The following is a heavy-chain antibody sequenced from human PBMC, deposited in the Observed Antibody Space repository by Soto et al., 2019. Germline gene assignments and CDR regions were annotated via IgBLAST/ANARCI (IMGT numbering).Heavy chain of an antibody. D-gene: IGHD2-21*02. V-gene: IGHV2-5*02. Sequence: SGPTLVNPTQTLTLTCTFSGFSLSTGGMGVGWIRQPPGKALEWLALIYWDGDRRYRPSLMSRLTIAKDTSKNQVVLTMTNMDPVDTATYYCVHSRCGGDCLRSYSSHYYYGMDVWGQGNTVTVSS. CDR2: IYWDGDR. CDR1: GFSLSTGGMG. J-gene: IGHJ6*02. CDR3: VHSRCGGDCLRSYSSHYYYGMDV.